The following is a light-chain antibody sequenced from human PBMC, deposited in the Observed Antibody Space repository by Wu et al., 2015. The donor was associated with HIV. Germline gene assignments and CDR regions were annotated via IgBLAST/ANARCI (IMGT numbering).Light chain of an antibody. CDR2: GAS. CDR3: QQYDNWPPTWT. J-gene: IGKJ1*01. Sequence: EIVMTQSPGTLSVSPGERATLSCRASQSVRNNLAWYQQKPGQAPRLLIYGASTRATGIPARFSGSGSGTEFTLTIRSLQSEDSAVYYCQQYDNWPPTWTFGQGTKVEIK. CDR1: QSVRNN. V-gene: IGKV3-15*01.